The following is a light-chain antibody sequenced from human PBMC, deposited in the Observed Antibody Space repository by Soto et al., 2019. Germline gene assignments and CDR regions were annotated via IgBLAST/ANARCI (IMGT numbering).Light chain of an antibody. Sequence: QSVLTQPASVAGSPGQSITISCTGTSSDVGSYNLVSWYQQHPGKAPKLIIYEGSKRPSGVSNRFSGSKSGNTASLTISGLQAEDEADYYCCSYASSITFAFGGGTKVTVL. CDR1: SSDVGSYNL. CDR3: CSYASSITFA. CDR2: EGS. J-gene: IGLJ2*01. V-gene: IGLV2-23*03.